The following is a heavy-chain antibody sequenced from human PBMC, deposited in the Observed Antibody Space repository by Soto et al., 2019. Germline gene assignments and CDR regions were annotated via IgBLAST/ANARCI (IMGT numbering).Heavy chain of an antibody. CDR1: GFTFSRVS. V-gene: IGHV3-21*01. Sequence: GGSLRLSCEASGFTFSRVSMTWVRQVPGKGLEWVASISSGSSETWYADSMKGRLLMSRDNAQNSLFLQMNTLRPEDTAIYYCARVAYWGPGTRVTVSS. J-gene: IGHJ4*02. CDR3: ARVAY. CDR2: ISSGSSET.